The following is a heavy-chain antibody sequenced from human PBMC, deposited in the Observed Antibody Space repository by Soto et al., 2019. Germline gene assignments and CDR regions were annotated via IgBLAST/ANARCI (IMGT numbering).Heavy chain of an antibody. J-gene: IGHJ6*02. CDR3: ARELWFGESPYGMDV. D-gene: IGHD3-10*01. CDR2: IYYSGST. CDR1: GGSVSSGSYY. Sequence: SETLSLTCTVSGGSVSSGSYYWSWIRQPPGKGLEWIGYIYYSGSTNYNPSLKSRVTISVDTSKNQFSLKLSSVTAADTAVYYCARELWFGESPYGMDVWGQGTTVTVSS. V-gene: IGHV4-61*01.